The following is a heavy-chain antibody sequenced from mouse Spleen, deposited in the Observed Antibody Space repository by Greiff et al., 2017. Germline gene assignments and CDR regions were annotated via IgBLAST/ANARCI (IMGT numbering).Heavy chain of an antibody. D-gene: IGHD2-2*01. V-gene: IGHV1-55*01. CDR2: IYPGSGST. J-gene: IGHJ3*01. CDR1: GYTFTSYW. Sequence: QVQLKQSGAELVKPGASVKMSCKASGYTFTSYWITWVKQRPGQGLEWIGDIYPGSGSTNYNEKFKSKATLTVDTSSSTAYMQLSSLTSEDSAVYYCANGYDGAWFAYWGQGTLVTVSA. CDR3: ANGYDGAWFAY.